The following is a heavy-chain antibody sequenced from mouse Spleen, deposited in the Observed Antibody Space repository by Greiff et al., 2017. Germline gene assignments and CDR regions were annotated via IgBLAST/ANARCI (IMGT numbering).Heavy chain of an antibody. CDR2: INPDSSTI. J-gene: IGHJ2*01. CDR3: ARPITTVVANYFDY. CDR1: GFAFSRYW. D-gene: IGHD1-1*01. V-gene: IGHV4-1*02. Sequence: EVKVVESGGGLVQPGGSLKLSCAASGFAFSRYWMSWVRQAPGKGLEWIGEINPDSSTINYTPSLKDKFIISRDNAKNTLYLQMSKVRSEDTALYYCARPITTVVANYFDYWGQGTTLTVSS.